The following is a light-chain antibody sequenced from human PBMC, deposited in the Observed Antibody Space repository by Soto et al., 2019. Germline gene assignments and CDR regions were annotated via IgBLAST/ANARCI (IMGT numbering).Light chain of an antibody. V-gene: IGKV3-20*01. CDR2: GAS. CDR3: QQYDSSPMT. Sequence: EIVLTQSPGTLSLSPGERATLSCRASQSVSSSYLAWSQQKPGQAPRLPIYGASSRATGIPDRFSGSGSGTDFTLTISRLEPEDFAVYYCQQYDSSPMTFGQGTKVEIK. J-gene: IGKJ1*01. CDR1: QSVSSSY.